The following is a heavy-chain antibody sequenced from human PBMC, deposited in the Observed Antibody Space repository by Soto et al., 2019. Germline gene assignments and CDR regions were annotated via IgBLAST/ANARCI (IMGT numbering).Heavy chain of an antibody. Sequence: SLTLSLTCTVSGGSISGYYWSWIRQSPEKGLEYIGYISYSGSTNYNPSLKSRVTTSLDTSKNQFSLKLSSVTAADTAIYYCASLNFDILTGYYAFDLWGQGTMVTVSS. V-gene: IGHV4-59*08. D-gene: IGHD3-9*01. CDR1: GGSISGYY. CDR2: ISYSGST. J-gene: IGHJ3*01. CDR3: ASLNFDILTGYYAFDL.